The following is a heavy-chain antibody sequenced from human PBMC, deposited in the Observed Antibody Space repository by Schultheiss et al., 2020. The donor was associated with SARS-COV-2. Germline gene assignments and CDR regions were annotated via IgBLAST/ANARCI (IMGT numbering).Heavy chain of an antibody. Sequence: GGSLRLSCTASGFTFRSYDIHWVRQAAGKGLEWVSAISGSGGSTYYADSVKGRFTISRDNAKNTLDLQMNSLRAEDTAVYYCARDYGFGEFNYYGMDVWGQGATVTVSS. V-gene: IGHV3-23*01. CDR3: ARDYGFGEFNYYGMDV. CDR2: ISGSGGST. CDR1: GFTFRSYD. D-gene: IGHD3-10*01. J-gene: IGHJ6*02.